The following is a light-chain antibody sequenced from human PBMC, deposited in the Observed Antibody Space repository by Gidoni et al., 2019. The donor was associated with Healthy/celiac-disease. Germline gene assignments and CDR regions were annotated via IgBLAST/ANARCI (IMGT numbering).Light chain of an antibody. CDR2: GAS. CDR3: QQYNNWPPWT. CDR1: QRVSSN. Sequence: IVMTHSPATLSVSPGERATLSCRASQRVSSNLAWYQQKPGQAPRRLIYGASTRATGIPARCSGSGSGTEFTLTISSLQSEDFAVYYCQQYNNWPPWTFGQGTKVEIK. J-gene: IGKJ1*01. V-gene: IGKV3-15*01.